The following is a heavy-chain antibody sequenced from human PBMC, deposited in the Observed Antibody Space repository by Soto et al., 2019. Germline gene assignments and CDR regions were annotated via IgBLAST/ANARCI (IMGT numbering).Heavy chain of an antibody. CDR3: AKVLVFTGVDGFDI. CDR1: GGSITTGGRY. D-gene: IGHD1-1*01. J-gene: IGHJ3*02. Sequence: QVRLQEWGPGLVKPSQTLSLKCSVSGGSITTGGRYWSWFRQLPGKGLEWIGDIYYSGNTYYNASLTTRVTISVEAAKIQFSLKLSSVTAADTSVYYCAKVLVFTGVDGFDIWGQGRLVTVSS. CDR2: IYYSGNT. V-gene: IGHV4-31*02.